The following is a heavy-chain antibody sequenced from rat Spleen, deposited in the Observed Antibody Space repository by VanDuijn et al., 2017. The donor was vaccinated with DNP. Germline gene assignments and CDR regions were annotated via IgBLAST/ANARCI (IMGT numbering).Heavy chain of an antibody. CDR2: ISPSGDST. CDR1: GFTFSNYD. Sequence: EVQLVESGGDLVQPGRSLKLSCAVSGFTFSNYDMAWVRQAPTKGLEWVASISPSGDSTYCRDSVKGRFTVSRDNAKSILYLQIDSLRSEETATYYCARRGLRRTLDAWGQGTSVTVSS. D-gene: IGHD1-11*01. J-gene: IGHJ4*01. CDR3: ARRGLRRTLDA. V-gene: IGHV5S11*01.